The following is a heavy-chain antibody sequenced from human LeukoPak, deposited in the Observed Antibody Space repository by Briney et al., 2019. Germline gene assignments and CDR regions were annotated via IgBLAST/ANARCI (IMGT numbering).Heavy chain of an antibody. CDR2: THHRGNT. CDR3: ARTRTAYCGGDCPGYFDY. V-gene: IGHV4-4*09. Sequence: SEALSLTCTVSGVSINDYFWNWIRQTPGKGLEWIGYTHHRGNTNYNSSLKSRVTISVDTSKNQFSLKLSSVTAADTAVYYCARTRTAYCGGDCPGYFDYWGQGTLVTVSS. CDR1: GVSINDYF. D-gene: IGHD2-21*02. J-gene: IGHJ4*02.